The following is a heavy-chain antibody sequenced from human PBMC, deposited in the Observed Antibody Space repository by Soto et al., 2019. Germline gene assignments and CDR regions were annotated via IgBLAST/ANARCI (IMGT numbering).Heavy chain of an antibody. CDR3: ASGIVGATTYGMDV. D-gene: IGHD1-26*01. CDR2: ISGSGIST. Sequence: GGSLRLSCAASGITFRNYRNYALNWVRQAPGKGLEWVSGISGSGISTYYADSVKGRFSISRDNSKNTLYLQMNSLRAEDTALYYCASGIVGATTYGMDVWGQGTTVTVSS. J-gene: IGHJ6*02. V-gene: IGHV3-23*01. CDR1: GITFRNYRNYA.